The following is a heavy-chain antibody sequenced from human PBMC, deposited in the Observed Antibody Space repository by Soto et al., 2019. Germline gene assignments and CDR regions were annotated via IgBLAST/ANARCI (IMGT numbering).Heavy chain of an antibody. J-gene: IGHJ4*02. CDR2: INPSGGST. D-gene: IGHD2-8*01. Sequence: QVQLVQSGAEVKKPGASVKISCKASGYTFTSYYMHWVRQAPGQGLEWMGIINPSGGSTNYAQKRQGRVAMTRDTSTSTVDMELNSLRSEDTAVYYCARPPYPGCINAVCYPLDYWGQGTLFTVSS. V-gene: IGHV1-46*01. CDR1: GYTFTSYY. CDR3: ARPPYPGCINAVCYPLDY.